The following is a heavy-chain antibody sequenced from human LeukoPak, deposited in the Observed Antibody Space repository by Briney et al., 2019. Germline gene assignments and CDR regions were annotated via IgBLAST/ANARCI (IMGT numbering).Heavy chain of an antibody. D-gene: IGHD3-22*01. CDR2: ITSSGDGT. CDR1: VHTFSIYA. V-gene: IGHV3-23*01. Sequence: GGSLRLSCASSVHTFSIYAMSWVRQAPGKGLQWVSSITSSGDGTYYADSVKGRFTISRDNSENMLYLQMNSLRVEDTAVYFCAKDRPNYYGSNGHYYRRDGDYWGQGTLVTVSS. J-gene: IGHJ4*02. CDR3: AKDRPNYYGSNGHYYRRDGDY.